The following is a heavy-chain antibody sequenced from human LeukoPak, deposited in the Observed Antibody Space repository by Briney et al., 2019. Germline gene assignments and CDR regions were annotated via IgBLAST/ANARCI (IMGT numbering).Heavy chain of an antibody. D-gene: IGHD4-17*01. CDR1: GVSFGGYY. V-gene: IGHV4-34*01. J-gene: IGHJ4*02. CDR2: INHSGYT. CDR3: TRMTTGHDY. Sequence: SETLSLTCAVSGVSFGGYYWTWVRQPPGKGLEWIGEINHSGYTNDHPSLKSRVTLSIDTSRKQFSLNMRSVTVADAGIYFCTRMTTGHDYWGEGTLVTVSS.